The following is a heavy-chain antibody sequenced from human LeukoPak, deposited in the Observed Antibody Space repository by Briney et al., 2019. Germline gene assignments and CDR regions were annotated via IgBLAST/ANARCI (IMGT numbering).Heavy chain of an antibody. D-gene: IGHD3-3*01. CDR1: GFTFSSYG. V-gene: IGHV3-33*06. Sequence: GGSLRLSCAASGFTFSSYGMHWVRQAPGKGLEWVAVIWYDGSNKYYADSVKGRFTISRDNSKNTLYLKMKSLRDEDTAVYYCAKDHSDFGVVNMGPDYWGQGTLVTVSS. CDR3: AKDHSDFGVVNMGPDY. CDR2: IWYDGSNK. J-gene: IGHJ4*02.